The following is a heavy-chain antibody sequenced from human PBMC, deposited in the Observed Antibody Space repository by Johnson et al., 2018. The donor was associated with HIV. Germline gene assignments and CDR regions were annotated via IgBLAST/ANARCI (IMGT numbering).Heavy chain of an antibody. CDR1: GFTFSSYA. Sequence: QVLLVESGGGVVQPGRSLRLSCAASGFTFSSYAMHWVRQAPGKWLEWVAVISYDGSNKYYADSLKGRFTISRDNSKNTLYLQMNSLKTEDTAVYYCTTGTTVPTWDWGQGTMVTVSS. CDR3: TTGTTVPTWD. V-gene: IGHV3-30*04. CDR2: ISYDGSNK. J-gene: IGHJ3*01. D-gene: IGHD4-17*01.